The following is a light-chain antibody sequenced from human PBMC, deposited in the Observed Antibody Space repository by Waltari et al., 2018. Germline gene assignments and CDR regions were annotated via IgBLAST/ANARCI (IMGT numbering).Light chain of an antibody. CDR2: KAN. CDR3: SLYMGSGMWV. CDR1: SRPLSPPSY. Sequence: QTVVTQEPSLSVSPGGTVPLTCALTSRPLSPPSYAPWYRQTPGQPPRALLYKANTRSSGVPDRFSGSSLGNKVALTITGAQADDESDYYCSLYMGSGMWVFGGGTKLTVL. J-gene: IGLJ3*02. V-gene: IGLV8-61*01.